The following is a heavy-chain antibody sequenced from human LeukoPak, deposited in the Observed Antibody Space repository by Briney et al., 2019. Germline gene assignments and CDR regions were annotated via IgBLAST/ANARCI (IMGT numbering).Heavy chain of an antibody. Sequence: GGSLRLSCAASGFTFSSYGMHWVRQAPGKGLEWVAVIWYDGSNIYYADSVKGRFTISRDNSKNTLYQQMNSLRAEDTAVYYCARNRYYYDSSGYYPYYFDYWGQGTLVTVSS. CDR1: GFTFSSYG. V-gene: IGHV3-33*01. J-gene: IGHJ4*02. D-gene: IGHD3-22*01. CDR2: IWYDGSNI. CDR3: ARNRYYYDSSGYYPYYFDY.